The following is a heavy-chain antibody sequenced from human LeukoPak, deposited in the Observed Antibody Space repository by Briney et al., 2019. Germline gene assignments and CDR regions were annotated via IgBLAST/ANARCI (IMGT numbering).Heavy chain of an antibody. Sequence: PGGSLRLSCAASGFTFSSYAMHWVRQAPGKGLEWVAVISYDGSNKYYADSVKGRFTISRDNSKNTLYLQMNSLRAEDTAVYYCASGGDYFGAQLWSRGYFDYWGQGTLVTVSS. CDR2: ISYDGSNK. V-gene: IGHV3-30-3*01. D-gene: IGHD5-18*01. CDR3: ASGGDYFGAQLWSRGYFDY. J-gene: IGHJ4*02. CDR1: GFTFSSYA.